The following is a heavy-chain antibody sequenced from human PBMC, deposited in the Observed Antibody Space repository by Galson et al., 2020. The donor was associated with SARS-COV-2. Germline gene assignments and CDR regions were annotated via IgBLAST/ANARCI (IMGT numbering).Heavy chain of an antibody. CDR2: IYYSGST. CDR3: ARGLVGATKAWWFDP. J-gene: IGHJ5*02. V-gene: IGHV4-59*01. D-gene: IGHD1-26*01. Sequence: ETSETLSLTCTVSGGSISSYYWSWIRQPPGKGLEWIGYIYYSGSTNYNPSLKSRVTISVDTSKNQFSLKLSSVTAADTAVYYCARGLVGATKAWWFDPGGQGTLVTVSS. CDR1: GGSISSYY.